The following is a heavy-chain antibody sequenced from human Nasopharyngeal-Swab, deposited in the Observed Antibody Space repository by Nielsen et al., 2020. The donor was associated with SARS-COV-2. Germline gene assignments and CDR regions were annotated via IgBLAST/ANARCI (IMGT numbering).Heavy chain of an antibody. J-gene: IGHJ4*02. D-gene: IGHD3-10*01. CDR2: INHSGST. Sequence: WIRQPPGKGLEWIGEINHSGSTNYNPSLKSRVTISVDTFKNQFSLKLSSVTAADTAVYYCARGPDYYGSGSYYNSVLRGYYFDYWGQGTLVTVS. V-gene: IGHV4-34*01. CDR3: ARGPDYYGSGSYYNSVLRGYYFDY.